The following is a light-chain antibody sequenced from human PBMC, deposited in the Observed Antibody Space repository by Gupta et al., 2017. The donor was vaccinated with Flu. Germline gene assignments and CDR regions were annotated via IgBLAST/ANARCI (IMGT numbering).Light chain of an antibody. CDR2: RAT. CDR3: HQYYTIPHT. V-gene: IGKV4-1*01. J-gene: IGKJ2*01. CDR1: QTIFYSSNNKNL. Sequence: NCKSSQTIFYSSNNKNLLAWYQQKPGQPPKLLIDRATTRESGVPDRFSGGASGTDFTLTISSLQAEDVAVYYCHQYYTIPHTFGQGTKLEIK.